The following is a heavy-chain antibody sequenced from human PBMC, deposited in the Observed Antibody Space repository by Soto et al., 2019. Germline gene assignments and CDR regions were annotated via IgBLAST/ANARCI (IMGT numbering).Heavy chain of an antibody. V-gene: IGHV3-48*02. CDR3: ARVRGYDFWSGYSKNAFDI. CDR1: GFTFSSYA. J-gene: IGHJ3*02. Sequence: GGSLRLSCAASGFTFSSYAMSWVRQAPGKGLEWVSYISSSSITIYYADSVKGRFTISRDNAKNSLYLQMNSLRDEDTAVYYCARVRGYDFWSGYSKNAFDIWGQGSMITVSS. CDR2: ISSSSITI. D-gene: IGHD3-3*01.